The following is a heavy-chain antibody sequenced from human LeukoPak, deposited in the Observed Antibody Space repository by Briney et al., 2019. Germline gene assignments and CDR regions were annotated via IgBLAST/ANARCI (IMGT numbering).Heavy chain of an antibody. CDR2: MNPDSGGT. CDR3: AREEGNWGDAFDI. D-gene: IGHD7-27*01. Sequence: ASVKVSCKASGYTFTDYYIHWVRQAPGQGLEWMGWMNPDSGGTNYAQKFQGRVTMARDTSISTAYMELRSLRSDDTAVYYCAREEGNWGDAFDIWGQGTMVTVSS. V-gene: IGHV1-2*02. J-gene: IGHJ3*02. CDR1: GYTFTDYY.